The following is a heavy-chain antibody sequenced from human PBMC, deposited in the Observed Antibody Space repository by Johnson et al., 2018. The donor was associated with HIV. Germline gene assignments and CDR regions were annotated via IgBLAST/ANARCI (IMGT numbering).Heavy chain of an antibody. J-gene: IGHJ3*02. D-gene: IGHD5-18*01. CDR1: RINVGSNY. V-gene: IGHV3-66*02. CDR2: IFSAGDT. CDR3: ARDGRDLVTRGGFEI. Sequence: VHLVESGGGLVQSGGSLRLSCEASRINVGSNYMSWVRRAPGKGLEWVSVIFSAGDTYYADSVKGRFTISRDNSKNMLYLQMNSLRPDDTAVYYCARDGRDLVTRGGFEIWGPGTVVTVSS.